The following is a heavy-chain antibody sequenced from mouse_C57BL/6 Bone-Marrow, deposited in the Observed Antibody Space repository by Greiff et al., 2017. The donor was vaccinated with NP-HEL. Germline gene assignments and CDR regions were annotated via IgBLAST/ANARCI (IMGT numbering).Heavy chain of an antibody. CDR2: FSSVSSTI. J-gene: IGHJ4*01. D-gene: IGHD2-1*01. CDR3: AIGCNYPYYAMDY. Sequence: EVQVVESGGGLVKPGWSLKLSCAASGFTFSDSGMHWVRQAPEKGLEWVAYFSSVSSTIYYAVTVKGRFTISRDNAKNTLFRQKTSLRSEDTAMYYCAIGCNYPYYAMDYWGHGTSVTVSS. CDR1: GFTFSDSG. V-gene: IGHV5-17*01.